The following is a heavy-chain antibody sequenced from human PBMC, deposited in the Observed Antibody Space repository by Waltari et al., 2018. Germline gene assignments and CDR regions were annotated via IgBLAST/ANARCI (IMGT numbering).Heavy chain of an antibody. CDR3: AKARGSTSSRYYFDY. J-gene: IGHJ4*02. D-gene: IGHD6-6*01. V-gene: IGHV3-23*03. CDR1: GFAFSNYA. CDR2: SHNDGTTT. Sequence: EVQLLESGGGLVQPGGSLRLSCAGSGFAFSNYAMSWVRQAPGKGLECVSLSHNDGTTTYYADSVKGRFTIFRDDSKNTLYLQVNSPVAEDTALYYCAKARGSTSSRYYFDYWGQGTLVTVSS.